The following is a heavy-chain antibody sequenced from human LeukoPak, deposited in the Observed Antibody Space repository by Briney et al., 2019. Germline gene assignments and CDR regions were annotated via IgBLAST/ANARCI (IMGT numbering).Heavy chain of an antibody. Sequence: SQTLSLTCAVSGGSISSGGYYWSWIRQPPGKGLEWIGYIYYSGSTNYNPSLKSRVTISVDTSKNQFSLKLSSVTAADTAVYYCARNTMAHPGYYYYYMDVWGKGTTVTVSS. CDR3: ARNTMAHPGYYYYYMDV. V-gene: IGHV4-61*08. CDR2: IYYSGST. CDR1: GGSISSGGYY. D-gene: IGHD3-10*01. J-gene: IGHJ6*03.